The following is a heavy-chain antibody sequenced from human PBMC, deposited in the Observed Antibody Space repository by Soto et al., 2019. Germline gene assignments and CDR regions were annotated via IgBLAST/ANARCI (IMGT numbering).Heavy chain of an antibody. Sequence: PGGSLRLSCAASGFTFSSYAMSWVRQAPGKGLEWVSAISGSGGSTYYADSVKGRFTISRDNSKNTLYLQMNSLRAEDTAVYYCAKDRITAAGMSSGFYPLAYWGQGTLVTVSS. V-gene: IGHV3-23*01. CDR2: ISGSGGST. CDR1: GFTFSSYA. J-gene: IGHJ4*02. CDR3: AKDRITAAGMSSGFYPLAY. D-gene: IGHD6-13*01.